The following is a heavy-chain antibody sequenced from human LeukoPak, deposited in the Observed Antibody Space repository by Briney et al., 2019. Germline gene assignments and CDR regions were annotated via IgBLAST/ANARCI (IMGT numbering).Heavy chain of an antibody. CDR3: ARDIYSSIWNAFDS. D-gene: IGHD6-13*01. V-gene: IGHV4-4*07. CDR2: IYTSGST. J-gene: IGHJ5*01. Sequence: SETLSLTCTVSGGSMFSSYWTWIRQPAGKGLEWIGWIYTSGSTNYNPSLKSRVIMSVDTSKNQFSLKLSSVTAADTAVYYSARDIYSSIWNAFDSWGQGTLVTVSS. CDR1: GGSMFSSY.